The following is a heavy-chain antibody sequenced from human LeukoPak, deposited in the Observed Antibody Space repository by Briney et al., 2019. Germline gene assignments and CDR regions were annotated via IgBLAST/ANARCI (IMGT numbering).Heavy chain of an antibody. V-gene: IGHV1-2*02. CDR1: GYIFTGYY. J-gene: IGHJ3*02. Sequence: ASVKVSRKASGYIFTGYYLHWVRQAPGQGLEWMGWINPKSGGTNYAQKFQGRVTMTRDTSISTAYMELTRLRSDDTAMYYCARGGDFYDSSGYYDDAFDIWGRGTMVTVSS. CDR2: INPKSGGT. CDR3: ARGGDFYDSSGYYDDAFDI. D-gene: IGHD3-22*01.